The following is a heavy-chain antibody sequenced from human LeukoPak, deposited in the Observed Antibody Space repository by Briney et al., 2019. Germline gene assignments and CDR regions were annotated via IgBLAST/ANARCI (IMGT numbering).Heavy chain of an antibody. CDR1: GFTVSTNY. Sequence: GGSLRLSCAASGFTVSTNYMRWVRQAPGKGLEWVSVIYSGGRTYYADSVKGRFTISRDNSKDTLYLQMNSLRAEDTAVYYCARESNSGYYLSYWGQGTLVTASS. J-gene: IGHJ4*02. CDR2: IYSGGRT. V-gene: IGHV3-66*01. CDR3: ARESNSGYYLSY. D-gene: IGHD3-22*01.